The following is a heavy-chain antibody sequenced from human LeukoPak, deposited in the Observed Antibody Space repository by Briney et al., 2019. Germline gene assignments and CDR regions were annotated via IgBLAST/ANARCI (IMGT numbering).Heavy chain of an antibody. CDR3: AKVLHGSGGSCYDY. J-gene: IGHJ4*02. CDR2: IGSSGSMI. V-gene: IGHV3-11*01. Sequence: PGGSLRLSCAASGFRFSDYYMTWIRQAPGKGLEWVSHIGSSGSMIYYADSVKGRFTISRDNAKNSLYLQMNSLRAEDTALYYCAKVLHGSGGSCYDYWGQGTLVTVSS. CDR1: GFRFSDYY. D-gene: IGHD2-15*01.